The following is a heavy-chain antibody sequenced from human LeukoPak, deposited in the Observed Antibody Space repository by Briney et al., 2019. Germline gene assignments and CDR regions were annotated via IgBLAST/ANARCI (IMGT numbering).Heavy chain of an antibody. J-gene: IGHJ4*02. D-gene: IGHD3-3*01. CDR2: IIPISGTA. CDR3: ASRSNTIFGVAATFYYFDY. CDR1: GGTFSSYA. V-gene: IGHV1-69*05. Sequence: SVKVSCEASGGTFSSYAISWVRQAPGQGLEWMGGIIPISGTANYAQKFQGRVTITTDESTSTAYMELSSLRSEDTAVYYCASRSNTIFGVAATFYYFDYWGQGTLVTVSS.